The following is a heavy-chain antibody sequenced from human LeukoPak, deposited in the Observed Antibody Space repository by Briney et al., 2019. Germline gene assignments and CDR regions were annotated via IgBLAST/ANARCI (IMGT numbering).Heavy chain of an antibody. CDR1: GFTFSSYG. CDR2: IWYDGSNK. CDR3: ARSAVAGPLRFDP. Sequence: GGSLRLSCAASGFTFSSYGMHWVRQAPGKGLEWVAVIWYDGSNKYYADSVKGRFTISRDNSKNTLYLQMNSLRAEDTAVYYCARSAVAGPLRFDPWGQGTLVTVSS. J-gene: IGHJ5*02. D-gene: IGHD6-19*01. V-gene: IGHV3-33*01.